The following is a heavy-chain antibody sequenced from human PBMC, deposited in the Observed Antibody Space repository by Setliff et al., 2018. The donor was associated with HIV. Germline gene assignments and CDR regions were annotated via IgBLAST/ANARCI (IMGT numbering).Heavy chain of an antibody. Sequence: ASVKVSCKASEYTFTGYYLHWVRQAPGQGLEWMGWISGYNGNTGYAQKFQGRVAMTWDTSISTAYLELNHLKSDDTAVYYCARARTDYYDRRRRSHYYIDVWARGATVTVSS. V-gene: IGHV1-2*02. D-gene: IGHD3-22*01. CDR3: ARARTDYYDRRRRSHYYIDV. CDR2: ISGYNGNT. J-gene: IGHJ6*03. CDR1: EYTFTGYY.